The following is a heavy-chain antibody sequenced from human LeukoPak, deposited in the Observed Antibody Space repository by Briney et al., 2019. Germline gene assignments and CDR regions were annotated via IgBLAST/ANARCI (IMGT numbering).Heavy chain of an antibody. CDR1: GYSISSGYY. CDR3: ASPGNYYYYMDV. CDR2: IYHSGST. J-gene: IGHJ6*03. V-gene: IGHV4-38-2*01. Sequence: SETLSLTXAVSGYSISSGYYWGWIRQPPGKGLEWIGSIYHSGSTYYNPSLKSRVTISVDTSKNQFSLKLSSVTAADTAVYYCASPGNYYYYMDVWGKGTTVTVSS.